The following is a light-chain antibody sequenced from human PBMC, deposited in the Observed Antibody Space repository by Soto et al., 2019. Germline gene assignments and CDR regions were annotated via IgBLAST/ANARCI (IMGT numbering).Light chain of an antibody. V-gene: IGKV1-39*01. CDR2: EAS. CDR3: QQSYSVLLT. CDR1: QSLYNY. J-gene: IGKJ2*01. Sequence: DIQMTQFPSSLSASIGDRVTISCRAGQSLYNYLNWYQQQPGKAPRLLIYEASSLQSDVPSRFSGSGSGTDFNLTISSLQPEDFATYYCQQSYSVLLTFGQGTKVDIK.